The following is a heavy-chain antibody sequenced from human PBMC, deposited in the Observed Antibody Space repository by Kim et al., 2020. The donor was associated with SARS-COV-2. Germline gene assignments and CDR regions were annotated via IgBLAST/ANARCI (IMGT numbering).Heavy chain of an antibody. CDR2: IYYSGST. CDR3: AGESVSSGWVRPYYYYGMDV. D-gene: IGHD6-19*01. J-gene: IGHJ6*02. CDR1: GGSISSSSYY. Sequence: SETLSLTCTVSGGSISSSSYYWGWIRQPPGKGLEWIGSIYYSGSTYYNPSLKSRVTISVDTSKNQFSLKLSSVTAADTAVYYCAGESVSSGWVRPYYYYGMDVWGQGTTVTVSS. V-gene: IGHV4-39*01.